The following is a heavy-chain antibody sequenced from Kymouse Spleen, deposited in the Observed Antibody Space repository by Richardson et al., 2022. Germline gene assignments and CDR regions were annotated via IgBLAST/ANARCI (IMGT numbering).Heavy chain of an antibody. Sequence: QVQLQESGPGLVKPSQTLSLTCTVSGGSISSGGYYWSWIRQHPGKGLEWIGYIYYSGSTYYNPSLKSRVTISVDTSKNQFSLKLSSVTAADTAVYYCAREGITPHNYYYYGMDVWGQGTTVTVSS. D-gene: IGHD2-15*01,IGHD3-10*01,IGHD3-16*02. CDR3: AREGITPHNYYYYGMDV. V-gene: IGHV4-31*03. CDR1: GGSISSGGYY. CDR2: IYYSGST. J-gene: IGHJ6*02.